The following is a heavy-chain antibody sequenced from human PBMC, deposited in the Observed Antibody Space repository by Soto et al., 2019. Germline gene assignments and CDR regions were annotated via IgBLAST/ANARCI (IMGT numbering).Heavy chain of an antibody. CDR3: ARGWQQLVPSDWFDP. CDR1: GGSFSGYY. J-gene: IGHJ5*02. V-gene: IGHV4-34*01. CDR2: INHSGST. Sequence: PSETLSLTCAVYGGSFSGYYWSWIRQPPGKGQEWIGEINHSGSTNYTPSLKSRVTISVDTSKNQFSLKLSSVPAADTAVYYCARGWQQLVPSDWFDPWGQGTLVTVS. D-gene: IGHD6-13*01.